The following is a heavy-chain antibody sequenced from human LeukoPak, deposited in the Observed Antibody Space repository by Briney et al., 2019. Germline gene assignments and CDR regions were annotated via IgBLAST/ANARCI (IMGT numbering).Heavy chain of an antibody. Sequence: SETLSLTCAVYGGSFSGYYWSWIRQPPGKGLEWIGEINRSGSTNYNPSLKSRVTISVDTSKNQFSLKLSSVTAADTAVYYCARAKQQLVPPYYFDYWGQGTLVTVSS. J-gene: IGHJ4*02. V-gene: IGHV4-34*01. CDR2: INRSGST. D-gene: IGHD6-13*01. CDR1: GGSFSGYY. CDR3: ARAKQQLVPPYYFDY.